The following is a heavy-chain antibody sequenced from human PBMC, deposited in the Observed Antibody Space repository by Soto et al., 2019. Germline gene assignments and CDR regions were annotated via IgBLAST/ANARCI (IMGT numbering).Heavy chain of an antibody. CDR3: AVAAGGGVYVPAV. Sequence: QRLEWMGIINAGSGSTSYAQKFQGRVTMTRDTSTSTVYMELSSLRSEDTAVYYCAVAAGGGVYVPAVRGNGTTVTVSS. CDR2: INAGSGST. J-gene: IGHJ6*04. D-gene: IGHD2-15*01. V-gene: IGHV1-46*01.